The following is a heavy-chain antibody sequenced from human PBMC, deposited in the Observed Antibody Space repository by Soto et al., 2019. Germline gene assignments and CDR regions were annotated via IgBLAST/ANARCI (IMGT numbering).Heavy chain of an antibody. V-gene: IGHV1-2*02. CDR3: ARQLAYCGGDCYTEPIDY. J-gene: IGHJ4*02. D-gene: IGHD2-21*02. Sequence: ASVKVSCKASGYTFVAYYVFWVRQAPGHGLEWMGWINPKTGDTNYAQNFQGRVTMTRDTSVTTAYMELSRLTSDDTALYYCARQLAYCGGDCYTEPIDYWGQGTPLTVSS. CDR2: INPKTGDT. CDR1: GYTFVAYY.